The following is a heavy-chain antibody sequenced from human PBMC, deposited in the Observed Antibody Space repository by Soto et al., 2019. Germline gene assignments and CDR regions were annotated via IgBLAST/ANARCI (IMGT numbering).Heavy chain of an antibody. CDR1: GFTFSFYW. D-gene: IGHD3-10*01. V-gene: IGHV3-74*01. Sequence: GGSLRLSCEASGFTFSFYWMHGVRQGPGKGLEWVSRINTDGTNTTYADSVKGRFSISRDNAKNTLYLQMNSLRAEDTAVYYCARSSNYGFDYWGRGTRVTVAA. CDR2: INTDGTNT. J-gene: IGHJ4*02. CDR3: ARSSNYGFDY.